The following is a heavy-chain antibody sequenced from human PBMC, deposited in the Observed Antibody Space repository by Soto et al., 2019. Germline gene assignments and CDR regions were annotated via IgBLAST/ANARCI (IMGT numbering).Heavy chain of an antibody. D-gene: IGHD3-3*01. J-gene: IGHJ3*02. CDR1: VYSFTDYW. V-gene: IGHV5-51*01. CDR2: IYPGDSDT. CDR3: ARHRNFDFWSDAAADGFDI. Sequence: GESLKISCRGSVYSFTDYWIGWCRQMPGKGLEWMGIIYPGDSDTRYSPSFQGQVTISADKSISTAYLQWSSLKASDTGMYYCARHRNFDFWSDAAADGFDIWGQGTMVTVSS.